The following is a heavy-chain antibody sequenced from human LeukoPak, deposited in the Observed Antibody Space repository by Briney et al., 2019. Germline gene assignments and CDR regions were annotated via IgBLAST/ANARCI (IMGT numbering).Heavy chain of an antibody. CDR1: GFTARRNN. CDR3: AREYRGSRRSDAFDI. J-gene: IGHJ3*02. V-gene: IGHV3-53*01. CDR2: IYSSGST. D-gene: IGHD3-10*01. Sequence: GGSLRLSCAASGFTARRNNISWVPQAPGKGLGWVSVIYSSGSTYYADSVKGRFTISRDNSKNTLYLQMNSLRAEDTAVYYCAREYRGSRRSDAFDIWGQGTMVTVSS.